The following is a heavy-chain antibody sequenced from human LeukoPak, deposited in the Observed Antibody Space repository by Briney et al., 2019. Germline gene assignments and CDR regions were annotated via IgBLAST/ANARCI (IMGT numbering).Heavy chain of an antibody. J-gene: IGHJ4*02. CDR3: ARGTMVN. D-gene: IGHD3-10*01. CDR1: GGSISSGDYY. Sequence: LSLTCTVSGGSISSGDYYWSWIRQPPGKGLEWTSYISSSNSAIYYADSVKGRFTISRDNAKNSVYLQMNNLRDEDTAVYYCARGTMVNWGQGTLVTVSS. CDR2: ISSSNSAI. V-gene: IGHV3-11*04.